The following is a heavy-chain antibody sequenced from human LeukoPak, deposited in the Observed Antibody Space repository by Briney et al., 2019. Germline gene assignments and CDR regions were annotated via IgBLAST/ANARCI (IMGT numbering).Heavy chain of an antibody. J-gene: IGHJ4*02. CDR2: IHHSGST. V-gene: IGHV4-4*02. Sequence: GSLRLSCAASGFTFSTYSMKWVRQAPGEGLEWIGEIHHSGSTKDNPSLKSRVTISVDKSKRQFSLRLSSVTAAATAVYYCARRNYYDSTGYWNYWGQGTLVTVSS. CDR1: GFTFSTYSM. D-gene: IGHD3-22*01. CDR3: ARRNYYDSTGYWNY.